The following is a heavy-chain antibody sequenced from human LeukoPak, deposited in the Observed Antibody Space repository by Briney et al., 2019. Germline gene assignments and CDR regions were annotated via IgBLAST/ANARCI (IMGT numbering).Heavy chain of an antibody. CDR2: ISGSGGST. D-gene: IGHD3-16*02. CDR3: AKSSGAFGGVIVKYTHP. Sequence: GGSLRLSCAASGFTFSSYAMSWVRQAPGKGLEWVSAISGSGGSTYYADSVKGRFTISRDNSKNTLYLQMNSLRAEDTAVYYCAKSSGAFGGVIVKYTHPWGQGTLVTVSS. CDR1: GFTFSSYA. J-gene: IGHJ5*02. V-gene: IGHV3-23*01.